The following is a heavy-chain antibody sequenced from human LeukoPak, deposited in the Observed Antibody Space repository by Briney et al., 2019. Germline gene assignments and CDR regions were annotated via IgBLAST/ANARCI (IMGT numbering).Heavy chain of an antibody. CDR1: GGTFSSHG. CDR3: ARDYNYDSSAYDDALDV. V-gene: IGHV1-69*05. D-gene: IGHD3-22*01. Sequence: ASVKVSCKASGGTFSSHGISWVRQAPGQGLEWMGGIIPIFHTTNYTQNFQDRLTKTTDESTSTINQEMSSQRSDDTAVYYCARDYNYDSSAYDDALDVWGQRTMVTVSS. J-gene: IGHJ3*01. CDR2: IIPIFHTT.